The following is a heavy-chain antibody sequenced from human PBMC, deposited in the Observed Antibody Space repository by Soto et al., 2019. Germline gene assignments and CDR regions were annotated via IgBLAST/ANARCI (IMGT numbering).Heavy chain of an antibody. CDR2: IIPFSGAA. CDR1: GGTFSSYA. Sequence: SVKVSCKASGGTFSSYAISWVRQAPGQGLEWMGGIIPFSGAANYAQKFQGRVTITADESTNTAYMDLSSLRSEDTAVYFCARVWVTTVTAWFDLWGKGTLGTVSS. D-gene: IGHD4-17*01. V-gene: IGHV1-69*13. J-gene: IGHJ5*02. CDR3: ARVWVTTVTAWFDL.